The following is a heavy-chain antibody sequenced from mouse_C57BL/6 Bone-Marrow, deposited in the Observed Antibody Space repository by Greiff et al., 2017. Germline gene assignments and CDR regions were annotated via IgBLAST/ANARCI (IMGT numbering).Heavy chain of an antibody. CDR1: GYTFTSYW. CDR2: IDPNSGGT. V-gene: IGHV1-72*01. CDR3: ARSQLRLPCYYAMDY. D-gene: IGHD3-2*02. J-gene: IGHJ4*01. Sequence: QVQLQQPGAELVKPGASVKLSCKASGYTFTSYWMHWVKQRPGRGLEWIGRIDPNSGGTTYNEKFKSKATLTVDKPSSTAYMQLSILTSEDSAVYYCARSQLRLPCYYAMDYWGQGTSVTVSS.